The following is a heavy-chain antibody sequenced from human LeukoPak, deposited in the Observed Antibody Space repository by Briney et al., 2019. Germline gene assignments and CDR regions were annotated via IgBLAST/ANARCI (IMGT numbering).Heavy chain of an antibody. CDR1: GYTFTGYY. CDR3: ARDRIHKGLEY. Sequence: ASVKVSCKASGYTFTGYYMHWVRQAPGQRLEWMGRINPNSGGTNYAQKFQGRVTMTRDTSISTAYMELSRLRSDDTAVYYCARDRIHKGLEYWGQGTLVTVSS. V-gene: IGHV1-2*06. CDR2: INPNSGGT. D-gene: IGHD5-18*01. J-gene: IGHJ4*02.